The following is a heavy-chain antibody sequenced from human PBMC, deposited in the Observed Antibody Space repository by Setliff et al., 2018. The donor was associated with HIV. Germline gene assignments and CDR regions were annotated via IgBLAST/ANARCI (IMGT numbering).Heavy chain of an antibody. D-gene: IGHD1-1*01. V-gene: IGHV1-18*01. CDR1: GYTFTTYG. J-gene: IGHJ3*01. Sequence: GASVKVSCKASGYTFTTYGISWVRQAPGQGLEWMGWINTYNGNTNYAQKLQGRVNMTTDTSTSTAYLELRRLRSDDTAVYFCARNKLSDAFDAWGPGTMVTVSS. CDR2: INTYNGNT. CDR3: ARNKLSDAFDA.